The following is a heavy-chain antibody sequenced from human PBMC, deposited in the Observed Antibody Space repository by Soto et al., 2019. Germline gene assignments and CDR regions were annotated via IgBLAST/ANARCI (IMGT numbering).Heavy chain of an antibody. V-gene: IGHV1-69*06. CDR2: IIPIFGTA. CDR1: GGTFSSYA. CDR3: ARSSGYLNWFDP. J-gene: IGHJ5*02. Sequence: SVKVSCKASGGTFSSYAISWVRQAPGQGLEWMGGIIPIFGTANYAQKFQGRVTITAXXXXSXXYMXLSSLRSEDTAVYYCARSSGYLNWFDPWG. D-gene: IGHD3-22*01.